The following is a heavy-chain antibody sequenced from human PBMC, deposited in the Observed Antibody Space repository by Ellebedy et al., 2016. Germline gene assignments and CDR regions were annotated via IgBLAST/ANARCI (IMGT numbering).Heavy chain of an antibody. CDR1: GFTFSSYA. D-gene: IGHD6-19*01. CDR3: ARTFGPYGVGYSSGWYFSY. Sequence: GGSLRLSXAASGFTFSSYAMHWVRQAPGKGLEWVAVISYDGSNKYYADSVKGRLTISRDNSKNTLYLQMNSLRAEDTAVYYCARTFGPYGVGYSSGWYFSYWGQGTLVTVSS. CDR2: ISYDGSNK. V-gene: IGHV3-30-3*01. J-gene: IGHJ4*02.